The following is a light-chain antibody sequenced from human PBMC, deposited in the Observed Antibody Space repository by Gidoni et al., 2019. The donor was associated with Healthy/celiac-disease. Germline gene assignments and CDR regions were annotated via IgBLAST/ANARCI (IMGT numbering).Light chain of an antibody. V-gene: IGKV1-27*01. CDR3: QKYNSALQT. CDR1: QGISNY. CDR2: AAS. Sequence: DIQMTQSPSSLSASVGDRVTITCRASQGISNYFAWYQQKPGKVPKLLIYAASTLQSGVPSRFSGSGSGTDFTLTISSLHPEDVATYYCQKYNSALQTFGQGTKVEIK. J-gene: IGKJ1*01.